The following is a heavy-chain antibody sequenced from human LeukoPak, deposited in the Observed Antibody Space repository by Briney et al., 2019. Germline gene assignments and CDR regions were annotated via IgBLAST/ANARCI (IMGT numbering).Heavy chain of an antibody. Sequence: GGSLRLSCAASGFTFSSYSMNWVRQAPGKGLEWVGFIRSRRYGGATEYAASVKGRFTISRDDSKSVAYLHMNSLKTEDTAVYYCTRDILSGWYYFDFWGQGTLVTVFS. CDR3: TRDILSGWYYFDF. J-gene: IGHJ4*02. CDR2: IRSRRYGGAT. CDR1: GFTFSSYS. D-gene: IGHD6-19*01. V-gene: IGHV3-49*04.